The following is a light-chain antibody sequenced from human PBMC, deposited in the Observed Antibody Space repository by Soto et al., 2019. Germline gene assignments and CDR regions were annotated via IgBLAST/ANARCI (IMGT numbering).Light chain of an antibody. V-gene: IGKV1-6*01. CDR3: LQDHDYPRT. Sequence: AIQMTQSPTSLSASVGDRVIITCRASQDISKALGWYQQKPGKAPKFLIYSATSTQSGVPSTFSGSGFGTDFTLTISSLQPEDFATYYCLQDHDYPRTFGQGTNVEF. CDR2: SAT. J-gene: IGKJ1*01. CDR1: QDISKA.